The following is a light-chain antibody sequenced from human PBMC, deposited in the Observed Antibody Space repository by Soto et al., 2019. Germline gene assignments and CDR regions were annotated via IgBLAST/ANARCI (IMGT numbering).Light chain of an antibody. CDR2: GAS. CDR3: QHFTNWPPT. CDR1: QSVSSN. Sequence: EIVMTQAPATLSVSPGERGTLSCRASQSVSSNLAWYQQNPGQAPRLLIYGASTRATGIPARFSGSGSGTEFALTISSLQSEDFAIYYCQHFTNWPPTFGQGTKLEIK. J-gene: IGKJ2*01. V-gene: IGKV3-15*01.